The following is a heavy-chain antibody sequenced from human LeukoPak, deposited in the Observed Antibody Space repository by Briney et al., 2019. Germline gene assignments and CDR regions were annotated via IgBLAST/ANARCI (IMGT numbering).Heavy chain of an antibody. V-gene: IGHV3-64D*06. CDR1: GFTFRIYA. D-gene: IGHD6-13*01. Sequence: PGGSLRLSCSASGFTFRIYAMHWVRQAPGGGLEYVSAISTDGGGTYYADSVKGRFTISRDNSKNTLHLQMSSLRVEDTAVYYSVKYSNSCYDPWGQGTLVTVSS. CDR3: VKYSNSCYDP. J-gene: IGHJ5*02. CDR2: ISTDGGGT.